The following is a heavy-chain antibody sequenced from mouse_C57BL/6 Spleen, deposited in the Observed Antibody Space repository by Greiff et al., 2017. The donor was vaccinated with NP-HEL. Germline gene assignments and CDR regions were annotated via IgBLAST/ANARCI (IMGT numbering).Heavy chain of an antibody. Sequence: EVKLMESGGGLVKPGGSLKLSCAASGFTFSSYAMSWVRQTPEKRLEWVATISDGGSYTYYPDNVKGRFTISRDNAKNNLYLQMSHLKSEDTAMYYCARDRGYYDYDVPYWGQGTLVTVSA. J-gene: IGHJ3*01. CDR2: ISDGGSYT. CDR1: GFTFSSYA. CDR3: ARDRGYYDYDVPY. D-gene: IGHD2-4*01. V-gene: IGHV5-4*01.